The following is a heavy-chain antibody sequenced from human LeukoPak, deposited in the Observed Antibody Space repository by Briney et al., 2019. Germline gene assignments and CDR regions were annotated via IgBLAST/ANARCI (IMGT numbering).Heavy chain of an antibody. Sequence: SETLSLPCNVSGDSVSSGSYSWGWIRQSPGKGLECIGSISYSGSTYYNPSLKSRVTISVDTSKNQFSLRLSSVTAADTAVYYCARHGYSSSSVYYYYYMDVWGKGTTVTVSS. D-gene: IGHD6-6*01. V-gene: IGHV4-39*01. CDR1: GDSVSSGSYS. J-gene: IGHJ6*03. CDR2: ISYSGST. CDR3: ARHGYSSSSVYYYYYMDV.